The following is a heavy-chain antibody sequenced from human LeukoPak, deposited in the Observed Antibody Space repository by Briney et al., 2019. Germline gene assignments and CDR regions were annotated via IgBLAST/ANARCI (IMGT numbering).Heavy chain of an antibody. D-gene: IGHD3-10*01. Sequence: SETLSLTCAVYGGSFSGYYWSWIRQPPGKGLEWIGEINHSGSTNYNPSLKSRVTISVDTSKNQFSLKLSSVTAADTAVYYCARILLWFGEVTHFDSWGQGTLVTVSS. V-gene: IGHV4-34*01. J-gene: IGHJ4*02. CDR1: GGSFSGYY. CDR3: ARILLWFGEVTHFDS. CDR2: INHSGST.